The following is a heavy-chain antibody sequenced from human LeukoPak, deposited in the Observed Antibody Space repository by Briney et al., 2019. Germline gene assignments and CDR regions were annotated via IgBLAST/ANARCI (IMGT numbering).Heavy chain of an antibody. Sequence: SQTLSLTCTVSGGSISSGSYYWSWIRQPAGKGLEWIGRIYTSGSTNYNPSLKSRVTISVDTSKNQFSLKLSSVTAADTAVYYCARHGMVDYYYYYMDVWGKGTTVTVSS. CDR3: ARHGMVDYYYYYMDV. CDR1: GGSISSGSYY. CDR2: IYTSGST. J-gene: IGHJ6*03. V-gene: IGHV4-61*02. D-gene: IGHD3-10*01.